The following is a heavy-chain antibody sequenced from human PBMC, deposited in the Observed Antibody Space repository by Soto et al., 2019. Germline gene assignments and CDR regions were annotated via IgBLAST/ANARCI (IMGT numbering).Heavy chain of an antibody. CDR3: ARDGANWKKGHSYYMDV. Sequence: GASVKVSCKASGYTLTGYYMHWVRQAPGQGLEWMGWINPNSGGTNYAQKFQGWVTMTRDTSISTAYMELSRLRSDDTAVYYCARDGANWKKGHSYYMDVWGKGITVTVSS. D-gene: IGHD1-1*01. CDR1: GYTLTGYY. J-gene: IGHJ6*03. CDR2: INPNSGGT. V-gene: IGHV1-2*04.